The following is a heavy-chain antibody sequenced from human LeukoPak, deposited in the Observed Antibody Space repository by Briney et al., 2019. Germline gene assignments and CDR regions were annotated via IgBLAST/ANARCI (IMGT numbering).Heavy chain of an antibody. CDR3: ARGDWNCVGNYWFDP. CDR1: GGSISSYY. CDR2: IYYSGST. V-gene: IGHV4-59*01. D-gene: IGHD1-7*01. Sequence: SETLSLTCTVSGGSISSYYWSWIRQPPGKGLEWIGYIYYSGSTNYNPSLKSRVTISVDTSKNQFSLKLSSVTAADTAVYYCARGDWNCVGNYWFDPWGQGTLVTVSS. J-gene: IGHJ5*02.